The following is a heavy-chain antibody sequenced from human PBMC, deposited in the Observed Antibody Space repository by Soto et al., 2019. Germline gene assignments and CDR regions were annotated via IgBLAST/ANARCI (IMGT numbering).Heavy chain of an antibody. V-gene: IGHV3-11*01. CDR3: VRPYYSSSWFPFDR. CDR2: IDSGDGTT. Sequence: QVQLVESGGGLVKPRGSLRLSCTGSGFDFGDYYMSWIRQAPGKGLEWVSYIDSGDGTTYYTDSVKGRFTISRDNAKKTVYLQMSSLRVEDTALYYCVRPYYSSSWFPFDRWGQGTLVTVSS. CDR1: GFDFGDYY. D-gene: IGHD6-13*01. J-gene: IGHJ4*02.